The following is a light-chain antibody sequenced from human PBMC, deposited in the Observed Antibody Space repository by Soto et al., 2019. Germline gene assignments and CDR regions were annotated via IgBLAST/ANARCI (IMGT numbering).Light chain of an antibody. CDR3: CSYPVTPTPR. V-gene: IGLV2-23*01. CDR1: NSGIGSFHL. Sequence: QSALTQPASVSGSPGQSITISCTGTNSGIGSFHLVSWYQQHPGKAPKLMIYEGDIRPSGVSNRFSGSKSGNTASLTISGLQAEDEADYYGCSYPVTPTPRFGSGTKVTVL. J-gene: IGLJ1*01. CDR2: EGD.